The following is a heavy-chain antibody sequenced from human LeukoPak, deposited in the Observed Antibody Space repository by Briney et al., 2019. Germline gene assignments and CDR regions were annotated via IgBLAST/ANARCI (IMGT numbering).Heavy chain of an antibody. Sequence: GASVKVSCKASGYTFTGYYMHWVRQAPGQGLEWMGWINPNSGGTKYAQKFQGRVTMTRDTSIRTAYMEVSRLRSDGTAIYYCAKVRETSSGYYPFDYWGQGTLVTVSS. CDR1: GYTFTGYY. J-gene: IGHJ4*02. D-gene: IGHD3-22*01. CDR3: AKVRETSSGYYPFDY. V-gene: IGHV1-2*02. CDR2: INPNSGGT.